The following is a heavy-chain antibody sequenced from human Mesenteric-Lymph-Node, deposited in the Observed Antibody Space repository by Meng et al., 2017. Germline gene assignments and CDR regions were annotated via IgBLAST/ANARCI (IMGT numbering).Heavy chain of an antibody. V-gene: IGHV4-34*01. Sequence: GSLRLSCAVYGGSFSGYYWSWIRQPPGKGLEWIGEINHSGSTNYNPSLKSRVTISVDMSKNQFSLKLSSVTAADTAVYYCARSASSGYLTLYYYYGMDVWGQGTTVTVSS. D-gene: IGHD3-22*01. CDR2: INHSGST. J-gene: IGHJ6*02. CDR3: ARSASSGYLTLYYYYGMDV. CDR1: GGSFSGYY.